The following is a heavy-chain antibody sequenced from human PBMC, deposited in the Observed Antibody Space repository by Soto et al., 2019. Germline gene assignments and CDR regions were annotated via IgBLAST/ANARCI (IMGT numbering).Heavy chain of an antibody. J-gene: IGHJ5*02. CDR2: INPNGGST. D-gene: IGHD3-16*02. CDR3: ARSPGGVFGILIERSNWLAP. CDR1: ADTFTSYY. V-gene: IGHV1-46*01. Sequence: SVKVSCKAPADTFTSYYIHWVRQAPGDGLEWMGIINPNGGSTRFAQTFQGRITMTTDTYTSTVYMELRTMRPEDTAVYYCARSPGGVFGILIERSNWLAPGGQGSLVTVSS.